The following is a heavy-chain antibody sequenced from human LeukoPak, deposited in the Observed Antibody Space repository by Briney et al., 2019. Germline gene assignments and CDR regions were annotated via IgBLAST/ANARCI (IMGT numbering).Heavy chain of an antibody. CDR1: GYRFTSYW. V-gene: IGHV5-51*01. CDR2: IYPGDSDT. J-gene: IGHJ4*02. Sequence: GESLKISCKGSGYRFTSYWIGWVRQMPGKGLGWMGIIYPGDSDTRYSPSFQGQVTISADKSISTAYLQWSSLKASDTAMYYCARHSYCSSTSCYRFFDYWGQGTLVTVSS. D-gene: IGHD2-2*01. CDR3: ARHSYCSSTSCYRFFDY.